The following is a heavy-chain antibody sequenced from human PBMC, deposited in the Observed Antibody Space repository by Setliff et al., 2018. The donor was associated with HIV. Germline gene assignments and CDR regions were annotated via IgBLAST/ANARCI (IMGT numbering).Heavy chain of an antibody. CDR3: ARSLFGEVY. D-gene: IGHD3-10*01. V-gene: IGHV4-39*01. J-gene: IGHJ4*02. CDR1: GGSLSSSSYY. Sequence: LSLTCTVSGGSLSSSSYYWGWIRQPPGKGLEWIGSIYYSGSTYYNPSLKSRVTISVDTSKNQFSLKLSSVTAADTAVYYCARSLFGEVYWGQGTLVTRLL. CDR2: IYYSGST.